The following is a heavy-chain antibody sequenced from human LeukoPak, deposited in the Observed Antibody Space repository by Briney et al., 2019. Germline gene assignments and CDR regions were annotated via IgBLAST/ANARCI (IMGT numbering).Heavy chain of an antibody. D-gene: IGHD1-1*01. CDR2: IYHSGST. CDR1: GGSISSYY. V-gene: IGHV4-59*01. J-gene: IGHJ5*02. Sequence: SDTLSLTCTVSGGSISSYYWSWIRQPPGKGLEWIGYIYHSGSTNYNPSLKSRVTISVDTSKNQFSLKLSSVTAADTAVYYCARDRTGNNWFDPWGQGTLVTVSS. CDR3: ARDRTGNNWFDP.